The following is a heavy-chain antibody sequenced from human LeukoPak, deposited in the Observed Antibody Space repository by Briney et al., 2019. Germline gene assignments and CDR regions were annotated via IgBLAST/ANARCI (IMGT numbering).Heavy chain of an antibody. J-gene: IGHJ3*02. CDR2: IYYSGST. CDR1: GGSISSYY. CDR3: TRVAFGDHFDI. Sequence: PSETLSLTCTVSGGSISSYYWSWIRQPPGKGLEWIGYIYYSGSTNYNPSLKSRVTISLDTSKNQFSLKVTSMTAADTAVYYCTRVAFGDHFDIWGQGTMVTVSS. D-gene: IGHD3-10*01. V-gene: IGHV4-59*01.